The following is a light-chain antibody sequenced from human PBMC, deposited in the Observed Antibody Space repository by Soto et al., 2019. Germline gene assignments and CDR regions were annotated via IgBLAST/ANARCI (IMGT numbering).Light chain of an antibody. J-gene: IGKJ5*01. Sequence: EIVMTQSPATLSLSPGEGVTLSCRASQSVKTNLDWYQQKPGQAPRLLIYGASTRATGVPDRFSDSGSGTEFTLTITSLQSEDFAVYYCLQYNNWPPLTFGQGTRLEIK. CDR3: LQYNNWPPLT. CDR2: GAS. CDR1: QSVKTN. V-gene: IGKV3-15*01.